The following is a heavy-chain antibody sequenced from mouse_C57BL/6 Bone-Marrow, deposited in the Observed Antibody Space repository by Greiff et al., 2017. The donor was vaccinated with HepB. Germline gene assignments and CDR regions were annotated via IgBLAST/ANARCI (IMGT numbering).Heavy chain of an antibody. CDR3: ARNGGSSDD. CDR1: GYTFTSYW. Sequence: QVQLQQPGAELVMPGASVKLSCKASGYTFTSYWMHWVKQRPGQGLEWIGEIDPSDSYTNYNQKFKGKSTLTVDKSSSTAYMQLSSLTSEDSAVYYCARNGGSSDDWGQGTTLTVSS. V-gene: IGHV1-69*01. J-gene: IGHJ2*01. CDR2: IDPSDSYT.